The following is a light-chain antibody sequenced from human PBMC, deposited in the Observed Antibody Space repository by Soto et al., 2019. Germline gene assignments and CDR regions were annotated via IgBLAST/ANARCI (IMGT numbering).Light chain of an antibody. CDR3: HSYDRSLSWV. CDR1: SSNIGAGYD. CDR2: SNS. J-gene: IGLJ3*02. Sequence: QSVLTQPPSVSGAPGQRVTISCTGGSSNIGAGYDVHWYQQLPGTAPKLLISSNSNRPSGVPDRFSGSKSGTSASLAITGLQAEDEADYYCHSYDRSLSWVFGGGTKLTVL. V-gene: IGLV1-40*01.